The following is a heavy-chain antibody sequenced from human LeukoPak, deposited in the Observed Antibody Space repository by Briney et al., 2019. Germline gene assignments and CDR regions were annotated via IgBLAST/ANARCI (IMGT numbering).Heavy chain of an antibody. V-gene: IGHV4-59*01. Sequence: SETLSLTRTVSGGSISSYYWSWIRQPPGKGLEWIGYIYYSGSTNYNPSLKSRVTISVDTSKNQFSLKLSSVTAADTAVYYCARSRTTYYYYYMDVWGKGTTVTVAS. D-gene: IGHD4-17*01. CDR1: GGSISSYY. J-gene: IGHJ6*03. CDR3: ARSRTTYYYYYMDV. CDR2: IYYSGST.